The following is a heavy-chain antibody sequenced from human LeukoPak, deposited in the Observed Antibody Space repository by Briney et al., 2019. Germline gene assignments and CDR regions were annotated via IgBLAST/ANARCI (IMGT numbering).Heavy chain of an antibody. J-gene: IGHJ6*04. Sequence: ASVKVSCKASGYTFTSYYMHWVRQAPGQGLEWMGIINPSGGSTSYAQKFQGRVTMTRDTSTSTVYMELSSLRSEDTAVYYCARAEPLRYFDWSTYGMDVWGKGTTVTVSS. CDR3: ARAEPLRYFDWSTYGMDV. V-gene: IGHV1-46*01. D-gene: IGHD3-9*01. CDR2: INPSGGST. CDR1: GYTFTSYY.